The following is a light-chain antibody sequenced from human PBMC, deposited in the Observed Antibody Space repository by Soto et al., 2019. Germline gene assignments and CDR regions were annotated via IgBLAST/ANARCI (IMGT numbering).Light chain of an antibody. CDR3: AAWDDSLNGYV. CDR1: SSNIGTNT. V-gene: IGLV1-44*01. CDR2: SNN. Sequence: QSVLTQPPSASGTPGQRVTISCSGRSSNIGTNTVNWYQQLPGTAPKLLIYSNNQRPSGVPDRFSGSKSGTSASLAISGLQSDIEADYYCAAWDDSLNGYVFGIGTKVTVL. J-gene: IGLJ1*01.